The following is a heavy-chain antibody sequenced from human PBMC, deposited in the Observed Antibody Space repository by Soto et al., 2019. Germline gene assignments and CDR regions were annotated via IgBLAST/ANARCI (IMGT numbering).Heavy chain of an antibody. J-gene: IGHJ3*02. CDR3: TLGSWSAETFDI. V-gene: IGHV1-69*02. D-gene: IGHD2-2*01. CDR2: ILPMVDIT. CDR1: GGTFRTYT. Sequence: SVKVSCKASGGTFRTYTVIWVRQAPGQGLEWMGRILPMVDITNSAQSFQGRLTMTADKSTSTVYLELSSLRFEDTALYYCTLGSWSAETFDIWGRGTMVTVSS.